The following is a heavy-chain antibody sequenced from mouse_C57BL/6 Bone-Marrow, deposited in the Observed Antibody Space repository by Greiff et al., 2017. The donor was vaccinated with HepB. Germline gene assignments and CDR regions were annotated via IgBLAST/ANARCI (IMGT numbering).Heavy chain of an antibody. Sequence: QVQLQQSGAELVRPGASVTLSCKASGYTFTDYEMHWVKQTPVHGLEWIGAIDPETGGTAYNQKFKGKAILTADKSSSTAYMELRSLTSEDSAVYYCTRSPLRWYFDVWGTGTAVTASS. CDR2: IDPETGGT. V-gene: IGHV1-15*01. D-gene: IGHD1-1*01. CDR1: GYTFTDYE. CDR3: TRSPLRWYFDV. J-gene: IGHJ1*03.